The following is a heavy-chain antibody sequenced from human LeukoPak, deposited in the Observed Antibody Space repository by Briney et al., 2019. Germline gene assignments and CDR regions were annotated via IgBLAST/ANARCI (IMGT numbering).Heavy chain of an antibody. CDR3: ARDQPDVVAIRGCYFGY. D-gene: IGHD2-15*01. CDR2: IKQDGSER. J-gene: IGHJ4*02. V-gene: IGHV3-7*01. CDR1: GFTFSSYW. Sequence: GGSLRLSCAASGFTFSSYWMSWVRQAPGEGLEWVANIKQDGSERYYEDSVKGRFTISRDNAKKSLYLQMNSLRVEDTAVYYCARDQPDVVAIRGCYFGYWGQGTLVTVPS.